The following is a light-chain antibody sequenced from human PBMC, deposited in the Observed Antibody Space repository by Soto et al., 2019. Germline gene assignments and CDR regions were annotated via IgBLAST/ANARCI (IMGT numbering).Light chain of an antibody. Sequence: EVVLTQSPATLSVSPGERVTHSCRASQSVDIDLAWYQQIPGQAPRLLIYGASTRAPDMPGRFSGRGSGTEFTLTISSLQSEDYAVYYSQQYRKSPRTLGQGTQLNIK. CDR2: GAS. J-gene: IGKJ1*01. CDR3: QQYRKSPRT. CDR1: QSVDID. V-gene: IGKV3-15*01.